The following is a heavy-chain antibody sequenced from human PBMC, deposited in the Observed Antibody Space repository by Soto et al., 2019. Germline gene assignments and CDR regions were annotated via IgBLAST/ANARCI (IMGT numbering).Heavy chain of an antibody. J-gene: IGHJ4*02. Sequence: QVQLVESGGGVVQPGRSLRLSCAASGFTFSSYAMHWVRQAPGKGLEWVAFISYDGSNKYYADSVKGRFTISRDNSKNTLYLKMNSLRTEDTAVYFCARDAAGYDTSGPYYFDYWGQGALVTVSS. CDR3: ARDAAGYDTSGPYYFDY. V-gene: IGHV3-30-3*01. CDR1: GFTFSSYA. CDR2: ISYDGSNK. D-gene: IGHD3-22*01.